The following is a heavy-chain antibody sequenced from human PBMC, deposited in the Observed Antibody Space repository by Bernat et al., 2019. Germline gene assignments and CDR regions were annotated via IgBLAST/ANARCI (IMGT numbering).Heavy chain of an antibody. CDR2: ISGSGSST. CDR3: ANERGDGGSSVY. D-gene: IGHD3-10*01. Sequence: EMQLLESGGGLVQPGGSLRLSCVASGFTFSSYAMSWVRQAPGKGLEWVSGISGSGSSTYCADSGKGRCTISRENSKKTLSLQMNRLRAEEAAVYDCANERGDGGSSVYWGQGTLVTVSS. CDR1: GFTFSSYA. J-gene: IGHJ4*02. V-gene: IGHV3-23*01.